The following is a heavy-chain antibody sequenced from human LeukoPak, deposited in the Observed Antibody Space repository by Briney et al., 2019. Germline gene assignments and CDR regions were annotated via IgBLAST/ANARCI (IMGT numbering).Heavy chain of an antibody. J-gene: IGHJ4*02. CDR3: ARGLRGYYFDF. Sequence: GGSLRLSCAASGFTFSSYSMTWVRQAPGKGLEWLSYISSSSNTIYYADSLKGRFTISRDNAKNSLNLQMNSLRDEDTAVYYCARGLRGYYFDFWGQGTLVTVSS. CDR2: ISSSSNTI. CDR1: GFTFSSYS. V-gene: IGHV3-48*02. D-gene: IGHD5-12*01.